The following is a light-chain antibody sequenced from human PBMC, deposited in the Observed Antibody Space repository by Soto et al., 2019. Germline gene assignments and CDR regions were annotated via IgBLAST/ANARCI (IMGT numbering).Light chain of an antibody. CDR3: KKYHIYWYT. CDR2: DAS. Sequence: DIQMTQSPSTLSASVGDRVTITCRASQSISSWLAWFQQKPGKAPKLLIYDASSLESGVPSRFSGSGSGTDFPPTITSPRLVNFATYYGKKYHIYWYTFGEGTKVNIK. V-gene: IGKV1-5*01. CDR1: QSISSW. J-gene: IGKJ2*01.